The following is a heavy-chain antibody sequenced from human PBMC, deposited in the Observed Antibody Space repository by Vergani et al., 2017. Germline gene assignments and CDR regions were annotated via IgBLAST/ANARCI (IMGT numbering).Heavy chain of an antibody. D-gene: IGHD3-3*01. J-gene: IGHJ6*02. Sequence: EVQLVESGGGLVQPGRSLRLSCTASGFTFGDYAMSWFRQAPGKGLEWVGFIRSKAYGGTTEYAASVKGRFTISRDDSKSIAYLQMNSLKTEDTAGYYCARGLDLEWLLSYYYYYGMDVWGQGP. CDR3: ARGLDLEWLLSYYYYYGMDV. CDR2: IRSKAYGGTT. V-gene: IGHV3-49*03. CDR1: GFTFGDYA.